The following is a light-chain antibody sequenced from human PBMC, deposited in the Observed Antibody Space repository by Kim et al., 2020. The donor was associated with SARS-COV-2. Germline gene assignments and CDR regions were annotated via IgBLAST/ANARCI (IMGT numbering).Light chain of an antibody. Sequence: SYELTQPPSGSVSPGQTATITCSGDKLGNKYACWYQQKPGQSPVLVIYQDTKRPSGIPERFSGSNSGNRATLTISGSQAMDEADYYCQAWDSNTGVFGGGTQLTVL. CDR2: QDT. J-gene: IGLJ3*02. CDR3: QAWDSNTGV. CDR1: KLGNKY. V-gene: IGLV3-1*01.